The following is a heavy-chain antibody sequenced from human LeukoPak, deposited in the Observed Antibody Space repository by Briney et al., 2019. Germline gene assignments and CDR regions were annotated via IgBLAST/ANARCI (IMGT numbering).Heavy chain of an antibody. CDR2: VWFDGRQT. J-gene: IGHJ4*02. CDR3: ARDLAFFALSP. D-gene: IGHD3-3*01. CDR1: FSIGRYG. V-gene: IGHV3-33*01. Sequence: PGGSLRLSCVTSFSIGRYGMHWLRQTPGKGLEWVTGVWFDGRQTYYADSVKGRFILSRDIPKNTLYLQMNSLRTEDTAIYYCARDLAFFALSPGGQGTLVTVSS.